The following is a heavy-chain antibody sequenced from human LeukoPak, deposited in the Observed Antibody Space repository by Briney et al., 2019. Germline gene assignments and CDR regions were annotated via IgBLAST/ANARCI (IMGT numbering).Heavy chain of an antibody. V-gene: IGHV4-34*01. CDR3: AREDQYYGSGSFDY. D-gene: IGHD3-10*01. Sequence: SETLSLTCAVYGGSFSGYYWSWIRQPPGKGLEWIGEINHSGSTNYNPSLKSRVTISVDTSKNQFSLKLSSVTAADTAVYYCAREDQYYGSGSFDYWGQGTLVNVSS. J-gene: IGHJ4*02. CDR2: INHSGST. CDR1: GGSFSGYY.